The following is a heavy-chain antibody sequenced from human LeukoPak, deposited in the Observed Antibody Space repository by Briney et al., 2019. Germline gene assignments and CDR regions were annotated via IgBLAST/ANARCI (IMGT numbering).Heavy chain of an antibody. Sequence: SETLSLTCTVSGVAISSHYWSWIRQPPGKGPEWLGFIISTGTANYNPSLKGRVTLSIGTPKDQFSLRLRSVTAADTAVYYCARVTVETATKRYFDYWGQGARVTVSS. D-gene: IGHD2-21*02. CDR3: ARVTVETATKRYFDY. CDR1: GVAISSHY. V-gene: IGHV4-59*11. J-gene: IGHJ4*02. CDR2: IISTGTA.